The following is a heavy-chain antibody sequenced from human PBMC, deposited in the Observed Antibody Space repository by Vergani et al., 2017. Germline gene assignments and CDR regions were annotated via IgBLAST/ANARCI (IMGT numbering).Heavy chain of an antibody. D-gene: IGHD3-22*01. Sequence: QVQLHESGPGLVKPSETLSLICSVSGGSISSGSYYWGWIRQPAGKGLEWIGRIYTSGSTNYNPSLKSRVTISVDTSKNQFSLKLSSVTAADTAVYYCARGLNYYDSSGYYWKYYYYGMDVWGQGTTVTVSS. CDR3: ARGLNYYDSSGYYWKYYYYGMDV. CDR1: GGSISSGSYY. J-gene: IGHJ6*02. V-gene: IGHV4-61*02. CDR2: IYTSGST.